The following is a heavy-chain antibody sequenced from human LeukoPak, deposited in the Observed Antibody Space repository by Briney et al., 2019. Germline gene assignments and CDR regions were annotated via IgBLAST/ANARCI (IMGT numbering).Heavy chain of an antibody. D-gene: IGHD3-3*01. Sequence: SETLSLTCTVSGGSISSGGYYWSWIRQHPGKGLEWIGYIYYSGSTNYNPSLKSRVTISVDTSKNQYSLKLSSVTAADTAVYYCARLGPPDYDFWSGYYLTPRGLYYYYGMDVWGQGTTVTVSS. J-gene: IGHJ6*02. CDR2: IYYSGST. CDR3: ARLGPPDYDFWSGYYLTPRGLYYYYGMDV. CDR1: GGSISSGGYY. V-gene: IGHV4-61*08.